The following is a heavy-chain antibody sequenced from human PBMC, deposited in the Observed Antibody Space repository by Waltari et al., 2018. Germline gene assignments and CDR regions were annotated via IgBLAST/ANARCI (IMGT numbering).Heavy chain of an antibody. CDR2: IKQDGSDK. Sequence: EVQLVESGGGLVQPGGSLRLSCAASGFTFSEFWMSWVRQAPGKGLEWVVNIKQDGSDKYYVESVKGRFTISRDNANNLLFLQMNSLRVDDTALYYCSSMDFWGKGTTVIVSS. J-gene: IGHJ6*03. CDR3: SSMDF. CDR1: GFTFSEFW. V-gene: IGHV3-7*01.